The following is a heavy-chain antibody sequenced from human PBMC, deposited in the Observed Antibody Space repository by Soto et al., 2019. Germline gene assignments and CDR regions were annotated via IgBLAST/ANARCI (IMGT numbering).Heavy chain of an antibody. J-gene: IGHJ5*02. V-gene: IGHV3-21*01. D-gene: IGHD3-10*01. CDR3: ARDGYYGSGSLGP. Sequence: EVQLVEYGGGLVKPGGSLRLSCAASGFTFCSYSMNWVRQAPGKGLEWVSSISSSSSYIYYADSVKGRFTISRDNAKNSLYLQMNSLRAEDTAVYYCARDGYYGSGSLGPWGQGTLVTVSS. CDR1: GFTFCSYS. CDR2: ISSSSSYI.